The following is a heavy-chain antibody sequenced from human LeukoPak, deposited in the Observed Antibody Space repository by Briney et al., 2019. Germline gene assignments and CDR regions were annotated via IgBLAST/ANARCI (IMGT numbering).Heavy chain of an antibody. D-gene: IGHD2-15*01. Sequence: GGSLTLSCAASGFTLSSFSMSWVRHAPDKGLEWVSNINKDASEGNNVDSVMSRLTTSTDNTKNYVSLQMHSLIADDTTLYYFARRKWLRHERTVYSAFAAWGQGTLVTVSS. J-gene: IGHJ5*02. CDR3: ARRKWLRHERTVYSAFAA. CDR1: GFTLSSFS. V-gene: IGHV3-7*01. CDR2: INKDASEG.